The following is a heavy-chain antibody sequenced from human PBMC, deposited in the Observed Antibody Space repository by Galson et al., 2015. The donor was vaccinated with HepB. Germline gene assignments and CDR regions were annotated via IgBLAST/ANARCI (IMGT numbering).Heavy chain of an antibody. CDR2: TYYRSKWYN. CDR1: GDSVSNNYAA. J-gene: IGHJ4*02. CDR3: AREIHKYFYDSSGYDY. V-gene: IGHV6-1*01. Sequence: CAISGDSVSNNYAAWNWIRQSPSRGLGWLGRTYYRSKWYNDYANSVKSRVTINSDTSKNQFSLHLKSVTPDDAAVYYCAREIHKYFYDSSGYDYWGQGSLVTVSS. D-gene: IGHD3-22*01.